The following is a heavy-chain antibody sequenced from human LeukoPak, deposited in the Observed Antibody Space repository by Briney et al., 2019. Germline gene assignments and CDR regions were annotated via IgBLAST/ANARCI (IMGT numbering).Heavy chain of an antibody. D-gene: IGHD3-22*01. J-gene: IGHJ6*02. CDR2: ISSSSSYI. CDR3: ARVVVAGYYYYGLDV. V-gene: IGHV3-21*01. CDR1: GFTFSSYS. Sequence: GGSLRLSCAASGFTFSSYSMNWVRQAPGKGLEWVSSISSSSSYIYYADSVKGRFTISRDNAKNSLYLQMNSLRAEDTAVYYCARVVVAGYYYYGLDVWGQGTTVTVSS.